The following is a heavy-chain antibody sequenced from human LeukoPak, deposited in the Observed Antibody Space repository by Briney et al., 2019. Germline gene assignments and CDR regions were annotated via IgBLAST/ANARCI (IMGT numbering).Heavy chain of an antibody. CDR3: ARLYYYDSSGLGDY. D-gene: IGHD3-22*01. V-gene: IGHV3-20*04. CDR1: GFTFDDYG. J-gene: IGHJ4*02. CDR2: INWNGGST. Sequence: GGSLRLSCAASGFTFDDYGMSWVRQAPGKGLEWVSGINWNGGSTGYADSVKGRFTISRDNAKNSLYLQMNSLRAEDTVLYYCARLYYYDSSGLGDYWGQGTLVTVCS.